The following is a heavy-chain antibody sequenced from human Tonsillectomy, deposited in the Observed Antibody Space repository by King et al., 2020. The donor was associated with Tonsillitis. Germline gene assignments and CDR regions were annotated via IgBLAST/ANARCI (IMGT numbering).Heavy chain of an antibody. D-gene: IGHD2-15*01. Sequence: VQLQESGPGLVKPSETLSLTCTVSGGSIITYYWSWIRQPPGKGLEWIGYIYYSGSTNYNPSLKSRVTISVDTSKNQFSLKLSSVTAADTAVYYCARGVGSSHDFDYWGQGTLVTVSS. CDR3: ARGVGSSHDFDY. V-gene: IGHV4-59*01. J-gene: IGHJ4*02. CDR1: GGSIITYY. CDR2: IYYSGST.